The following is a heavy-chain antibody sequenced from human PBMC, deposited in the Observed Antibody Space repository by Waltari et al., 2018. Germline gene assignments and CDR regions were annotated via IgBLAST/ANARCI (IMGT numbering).Heavy chain of an antibody. CDR3: ARQAARNFDY. CDR1: GYNFIGYF. J-gene: IGHJ4*02. V-gene: IGHV1-2*02. Sequence: QVQLVQSGAEVKKPGASVNVSCKASGYNFIGYFIHWVRQAPGQGLEWMGWINPNTGGTKYVQKYQGRVTLTRDTYISTAYMELSSLGSDDMAVFYCARQAARNFDYWGQGTLVTVAS. CDR2: INPNTGGT.